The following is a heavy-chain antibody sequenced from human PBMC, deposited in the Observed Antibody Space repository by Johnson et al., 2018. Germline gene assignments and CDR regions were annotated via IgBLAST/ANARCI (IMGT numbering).Heavy chain of an antibody. CDR3: AKDLSPSYGIVHY. CDR2: ISYDGSQK. V-gene: IGHV3-30*14. Sequence: QVQLVQSGGGVVQPGRSLRLSCVASGFSFSIYAVHWVRQAPGKGLEWVAFISYDGSQKNYVDSVKGRFSNSRDNAKNTLYLQINSLRPEDTALYYCAKDLSPSYGIVHYWGQGTPVTFSS. CDR1: GFSFSIYA. J-gene: IGHJ4*02. D-gene: IGHD3-16*02.